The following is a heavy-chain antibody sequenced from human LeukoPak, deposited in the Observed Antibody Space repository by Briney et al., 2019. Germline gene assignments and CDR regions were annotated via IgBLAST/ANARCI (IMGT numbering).Heavy chain of an antibody. CDR3: ARMVGSTSPFDY. CDR2: IYPGDSDT. D-gene: IGHD2-2*01. Sequence: GESLQISFQGPGYLFTSYWIAWVRPMPGKGLGWMGIIYPGDSDTRYSPSFQGQVTISADKSISTAYLQWSSLKASDTAMYYCARMVGSTSPFDYWGQGTLVTVSS. CDR1: GYLFTSYW. J-gene: IGHJ4*02. V-gene: IGHV5-51*01.